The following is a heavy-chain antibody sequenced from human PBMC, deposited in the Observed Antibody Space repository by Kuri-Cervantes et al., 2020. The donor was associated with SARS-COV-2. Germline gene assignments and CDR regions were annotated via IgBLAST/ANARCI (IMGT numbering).Heavy chain of an antibody. CDR1: GFTFSTYA. CDR2: ISDDGQNQ. J-gene: IGHJ4*02. CDR3: ARDRVGVLDS. V-gene: IGHV3-30*04. D-gene: IGHD2-21*01. Sequence: GESLKIFRAASGFTFSTYAMHWVRQAPGKGLEWVAIISDDGQNQDFADSVKGRFTISRDNSKNTLCLNMSSLRAEDTAMYYCARDRVGVLDSWGQGTLVTVSS.